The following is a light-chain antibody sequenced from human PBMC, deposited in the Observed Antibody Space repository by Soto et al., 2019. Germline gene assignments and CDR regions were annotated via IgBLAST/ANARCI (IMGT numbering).Light chain of an antibody. CDR2: LGS. V-gene: IGKV2-28*01. CDR3: MQGLQTPPT. CDR1: QSLLHSNGYNF. J-gene: IGKJ5*01. Sequence: MSRAGLARTVPPAAPPSISCRSSQSLLHSNGYNFLDLYLQKLGQSPQLLIYLGSSRSSGVPDRFSGSGSGTDFTLKIDRVEAEDVRTYYCMQGLQTPPTSGQGTRLEIK.